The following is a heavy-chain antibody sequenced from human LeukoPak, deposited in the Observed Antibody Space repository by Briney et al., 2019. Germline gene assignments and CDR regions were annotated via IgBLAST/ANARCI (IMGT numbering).Heavy chain of an antibody. V-gene: IGHV1-2*02. CDR1: GYTSTGYY. CDR2: INPNSGDT. CDR3: AREDYDSSGEYFQH. J-gene: IGHJ1*01. D-gene: IGHD3-22*01. Sequence: ASVKVSCKASGYTSTGYYMHWVRQAPGQGLEWMGWINPNSGDTNYAQKFQGRVTMTRDTSISTAYMELSRLRSDDTAVYYCAREDYDSSGEYFQHWGQGTLVTVSS.